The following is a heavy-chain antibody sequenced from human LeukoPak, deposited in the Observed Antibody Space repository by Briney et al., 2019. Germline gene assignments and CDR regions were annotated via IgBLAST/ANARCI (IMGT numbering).Heavy chain of an antibody. CDR2: ISYDGSNK. V-gene: IGHV3-30*18. Sequence: QTGGSLRLSCATSGFTFSDYYMTWARQAPGKGLEWVAVISYDGSNKYYADSVKGRFTISRDNSKNTLYLQMNSLRAEDTAVYYCAKVGYCGGDCYPYWGQGTLVTVSS. J-gene: IGHJ4*02. D-gene: IGHD2-21*02. CDR1: GFTFSDYY. CDR3: AKVGYCGGDCYPY.